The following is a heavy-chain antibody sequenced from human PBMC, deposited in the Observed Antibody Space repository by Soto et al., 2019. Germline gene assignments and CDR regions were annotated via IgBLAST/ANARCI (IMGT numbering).Heavy chain of an antibody. CDR2: IYYSGST. CDR3: ARSIVPKVTRLIDT. V-gene: IGHV4-59*01. J-gene: IGHJ5*01. D-gene: IGHD3-16*02. CDR1: GGSISSYY. Sequence: SETLSLTCTVSGGSISSYYWSWIRQPPGKGLEWIGYIYYSGSTNYNPSLKSRVTISVDTSKNQFSLKLSSVTAADTAVYYCARSIVPKVTRLIDTWGQGTLVTVSS.